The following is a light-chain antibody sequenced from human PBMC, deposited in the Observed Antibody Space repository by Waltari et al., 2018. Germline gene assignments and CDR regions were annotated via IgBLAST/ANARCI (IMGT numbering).Light chain of an antibody. J-gene: IGKJ2*01. CDR1: QGVSSSY. V-gene: IGKV3-20*01. CDR3: QQYGSSPLYT. CDR2: GAS. Sequence: EIVLTQSPGTLSLSPGERATISCRASQGVSSSYLAWYQQEPGQAPRLVIYGASSRATGIADRVSGSGAGTDFTLTISVLVPEEFAVHYCQQYGSSPLYTVGQGTKLEIK.